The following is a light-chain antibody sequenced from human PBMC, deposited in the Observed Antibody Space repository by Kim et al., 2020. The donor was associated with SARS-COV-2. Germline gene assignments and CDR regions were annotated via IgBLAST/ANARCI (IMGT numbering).Light chain of an antibody. CDR1: NIGSES. J-gene: IGLJ3*02. Sequence: SYELTQPPSVSVAPGQTARITCGGDNIGSESEHWYQQKPGQAPVLVIYYDSDRPSAIPERFSGSNSGNTATLTISRVEAGDEADFYCQVWDVNTDHWVFGGVTQLTVL. CDR3: QVWDVNTDHWV. CDR2: YDS. V-gene: IGLV3-21*04.